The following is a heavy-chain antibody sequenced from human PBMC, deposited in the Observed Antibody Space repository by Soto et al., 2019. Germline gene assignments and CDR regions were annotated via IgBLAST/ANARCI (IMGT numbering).Heavy chain of an antibody. CDR1: GFTFSSYA. J-gene: IGHJ4*02. CDR3: AEGRGQNWNFDY. D-gene: IGHD1-1*01. Sequence: EVQLLESGGGSVQPGGSLRLSCAASGFTFSSYAMHWVRRPPGKGLEWVSSLSGSGGTAYYADSVKGRFSISRDSLVNTLYLQMNSLRAEDTAVYYCAEGRGQNWNFDYWGQRTLVAVPP. CDR2: LSGSGGTA. V-gene: IGHV3-23*01.